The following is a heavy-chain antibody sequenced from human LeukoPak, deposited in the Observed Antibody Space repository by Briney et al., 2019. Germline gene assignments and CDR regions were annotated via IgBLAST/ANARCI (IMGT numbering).Heavy chain of an antibody. CDR1: GGSISSSSYY. D-gene: IGHD2-15*01. Sequence: SETLSLTCSVSGGSISSSSYYWGWVRQPPGKGLEWIGSIYYSGSTYYNPSLKSRVTISVDTSKTQFSLKLSSVTAADTAVYYCARHVRYCSGGSCYSGYYYGMDVWGQGTTVTVSS. V-gene: IGHV4-39*01. CDR2: IYYSGST. J-gene: IGHJ6*02. CDR3: ARHVRYCSGGSCYSGYYYGMDV.